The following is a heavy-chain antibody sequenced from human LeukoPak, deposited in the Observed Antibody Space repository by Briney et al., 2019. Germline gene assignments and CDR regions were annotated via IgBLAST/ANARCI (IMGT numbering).Heavy chain of an antibody. CDR2: IYYSGST. V-gene: IGHV4-59*01. Sequence: PSETLSLTCTVSGGSISSYYWSWLRQPPGGGLEWIGYIYYSGSTNYNPSLKRRVTISLDASKSQFSLKLRSVTAADTAVYYCARSGLDSRYYFGMDVWGQGTTVTVSS. CDR3: ARSGLDSRYYFGMDV. CDR1: GGSISSYY. J-gene: IGHJ6*02. D-gene: IGHD5-12*01.